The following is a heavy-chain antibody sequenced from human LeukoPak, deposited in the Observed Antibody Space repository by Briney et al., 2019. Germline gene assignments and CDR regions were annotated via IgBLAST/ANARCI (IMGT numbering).Heavy chain of an antibody. V-gene: IGHV3-23*01. Sequence: GGSLRPSCAASGFTFSSYAMSWVRQAPGKGLEWVSAISGSGGSTYYADSVKGWFTISRDNSKNTLYLQMNSLRAEDTAVYYCAKVSVWSGYYSGMDVWGQGTTVTVSS. CDR3: AKVSVWSGYYSGMDV. D-gene: IGHD3-3*01. CDR2: ISGSGGST. J-gene: IGHJ6*02. CDR1: GFTFSSYA.